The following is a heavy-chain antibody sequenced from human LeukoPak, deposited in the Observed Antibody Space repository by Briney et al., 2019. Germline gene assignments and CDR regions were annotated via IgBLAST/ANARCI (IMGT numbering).Heavy chain of an antibody. Sequence: PGGSLRLSCAASGFTFSSYEMTWVRQAPGKGLEWVSYISSSGSTIYYADSVKGRFTISRDNAKNSLYLQMNSLRAEDTAVYYCARDSAAAMVSRFYYYYGMDVWGKGTTVTVSS. J-gene: IGHJ6*04. D-gene: IGHD2-2*01. CDR1: GFTFSSYE. CDR2: ISSSGSTI. CDR3: ARDSAAAMVSRFYYYYGMDV. V-gene: IGHV3-48*03.